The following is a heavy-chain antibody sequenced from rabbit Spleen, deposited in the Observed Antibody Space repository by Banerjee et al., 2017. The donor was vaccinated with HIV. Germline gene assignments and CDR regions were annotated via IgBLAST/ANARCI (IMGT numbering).Heavy chain of an antibody. Sequence: QEQLEESGGDLVKPEGSLKLSCTASGFSFSNKAVMCWVRQAPGKGLQWIACINAVTGKAVYATWAKGRFTFSKTSSTTVTLQMTSLTAADTATYFCARLSSGAFNLWGQGTLVTVS. J-gene: IGHJ4*01. V-gene: IGHV1S45*01. CDR1: GFSFSNKAV. CDR3: ARLSSGAFNL. D-gene: IGHD1-1*01. CDR2: INAVTGKA.